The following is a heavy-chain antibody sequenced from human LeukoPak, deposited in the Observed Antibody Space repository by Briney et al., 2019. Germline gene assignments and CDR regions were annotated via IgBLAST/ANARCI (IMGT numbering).Heavy chain of an antibody. CDR1: GYTFTGYY. CDR2: INPNSGGT. D-gene: IGHD3-10*01. J-gene: IGHJ4*02. V-gene: IGHV1-2*02. Sequence: ASVKVSCKASGYTFTGYYIHWVRQAPGQGLEWMGWINPNSGGTNYAQKFQGRVTMTRDTSISTAYMELSRLGSDDTAVYYCARVRYYGSGKEYYFDYWGQGTLVTVSS. CDR3: ARVRYYGSGKEYYFDY.